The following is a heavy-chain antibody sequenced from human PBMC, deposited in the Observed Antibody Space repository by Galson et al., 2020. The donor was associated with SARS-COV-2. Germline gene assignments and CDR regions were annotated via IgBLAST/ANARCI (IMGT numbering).Heavy chain of an antibody. J-gene: IGHJ4*02. D-gene: IGHD4-4*01. Sequence: PGGSLRLSCAASGFTFSSYSMNWVRQAPGKGLEWISYISSSSNTIYYADSVKGRFTISRDTAKNSLYLQMNSLRAEDSAVYYCARDDYTKGREDFDYWGQGTLVTVSS. CDR2: ISSSSNTI. CDR3: ARDDYTKGREDFDY. CDR1: GFTFSSYS. V-gene: IGHV3-48*01.